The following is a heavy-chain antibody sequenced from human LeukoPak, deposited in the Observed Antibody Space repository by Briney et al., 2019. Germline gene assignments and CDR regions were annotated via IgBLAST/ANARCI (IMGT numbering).Heavy chain of an antibody. D-gene: IGHD6-19*01. J-gene: IGHJ4*02. CDR3: AKGGAGTRGYFDY. CDR2: ISGSGGST. Sequence: GGSLRLSCAASGFTFSSYGMSWVRQAPGKGLEWVSAISGSGGSTYYADSVKGRFTISRDNSKNTLYLQMNSLRAEDTAVYYCAKGGAGTRGYFDYWGQGTLVTVSS. V-gene: IGHV3-23*01. CDR1: GFTFSSYG.